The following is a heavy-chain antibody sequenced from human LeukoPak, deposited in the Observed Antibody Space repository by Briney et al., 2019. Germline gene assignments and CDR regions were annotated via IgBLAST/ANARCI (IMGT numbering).Heavy chain of an antibody. CDR1: GFTFSSHW. D-gene: IGHD1-26*01. J-gene: IGHJ4*02. V-gene: IGHV3-74*01. CDR2: IKSDGSST. Sequence: GGSLRLSCAASGFTFSSHWMHWVRQAPGKGLVWVTRIKSDGSSTNYADFVEGRFTISRDNAKNTVYLQINSLRAEDTAVYYCARGATYAYYFDLWGQGTLVTVSS. CDR3: ARGATYAYYFDL.